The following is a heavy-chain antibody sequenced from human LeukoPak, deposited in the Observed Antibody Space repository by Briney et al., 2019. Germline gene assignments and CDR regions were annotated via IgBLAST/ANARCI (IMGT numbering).Heavy chain of an antibody. D-gene: IGHD6-13*01. CDR2: INHSGST. CDR1: GGSFSGYY. J-gene: IGHJ6*03. V-gene: IGHV4-34*01. Sequence: SETLSLTCAVYGGSFSGYYWSWIRQPPGQGLEWIGEINHSGSTNYNPSLKSRVTISVDTSKNQFSLKLSSVTAADTAVYYCARHVGVAAAGYTYYYYYYMDVWGKGTTVTISS. CDR3: ARHVGVAAAGYTYYYYYYMDV.